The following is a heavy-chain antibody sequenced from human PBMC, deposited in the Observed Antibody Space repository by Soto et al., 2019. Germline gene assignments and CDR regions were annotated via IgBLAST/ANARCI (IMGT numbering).Heavy chain of an antibody. CDR1: GGSISTYY. Sequence: QVQLQESGPGLVKPSETLSLTCTVSGGSISTYYWSWIRQPPGKGLEWIGYIYYTGSTNYNPSPKSRVTISVDTSKNQFSLKLSSVTAADTAVYYCARASGCSGDSCAFDPWGQGTLVTVSS. V-gene: IGHV4-59*01. CDR3: ARASGCSGDSCAFDP. CDR2: IYYTGST. D-gene: IGHD2-15*01. J-gene: IGHJ5*02.